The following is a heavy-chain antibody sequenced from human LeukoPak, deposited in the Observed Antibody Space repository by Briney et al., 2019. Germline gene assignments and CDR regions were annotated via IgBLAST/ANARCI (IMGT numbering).Heavy chain of an antibody. J-gene: IGHJ4*02. CDR2: INHSGST. D-gene: IGHD6-19*01. V-gene: IGHV4-34*01. CDR1: GGSFSGYY. Sequence: SETPSLTCAVYGGSFSGYYWSWIRQPPGKGLEWIGEINHSGSTNYNPSLKSRVTISVDTSKNQFSLKLSSVTAADTAVYYCAREYSSGWLAYWGQGTLVTVSS. CDR3: AREYSSGWLAY.